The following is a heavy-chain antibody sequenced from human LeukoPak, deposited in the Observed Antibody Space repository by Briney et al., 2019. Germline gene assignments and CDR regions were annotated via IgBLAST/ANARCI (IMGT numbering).Heavy chain of an antibody. CDR3: AKDVPGSDQLPLY. J-gene: IGHJ4*02. CDR2: ISGSGGSK. V-gene: IGHV3-23*01. CDR1: GFTFSSYA. Sequence: GGSLSLSCAVSGFTFSSYALSWVRQAPGKGLEWVSAISGSGGSKYYADPVKGGFTISRDNSKNTLYLQMNSLRAEDTAVYYSAKDVPGSDQLPLYWGQGTLVTVSS. D-gene: IGHD2-2*01.